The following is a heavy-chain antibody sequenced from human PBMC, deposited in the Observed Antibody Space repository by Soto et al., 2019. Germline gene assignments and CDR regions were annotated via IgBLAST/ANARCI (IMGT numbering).Heavy chain of an antibody. CDR1: GYTFTSYG. D-gene: IGHD3-22*01. V-gene: IGHV1-18*04. Sequence: ASVKVSCKXSGYTFTSYGISWVRQAPGQGLEWMGWISAYNGNTNYAQKLQGRVTMTTDTSTSTAYMELRSLRSDDTAVCYCARSEANYYDSSGPWGQGTLVTVSS. J-gene: IGHJ5*02. CDR2: ISAYNGNT. CDR3: ARSEANYYDSSGP.